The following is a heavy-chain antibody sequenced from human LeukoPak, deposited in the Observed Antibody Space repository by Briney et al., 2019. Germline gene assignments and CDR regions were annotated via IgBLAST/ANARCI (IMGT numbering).Heavy chain of an antibody. J-gene: IGHJ4*02. CDR1: GGSFSGYY. Sequence: SETLSLTCAVYGGSFSGYYWSWIRQPPGKGLEWIGEINHSGSTNYNPSLKSRVTISVDTSKNQFSLKLSSVTAADTAVYYCARAEYYFDYWGQGTLVTVSS. CDR3: ARAEYYFDY. D-gene: IGHD3-10*01. CDR2: INHSGST. V-gene: IGHV4-34*01.